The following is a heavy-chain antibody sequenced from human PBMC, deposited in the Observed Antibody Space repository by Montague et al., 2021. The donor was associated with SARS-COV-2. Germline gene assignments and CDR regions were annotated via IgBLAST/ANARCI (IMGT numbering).Heavy chain of an antibody. J-gene: IGHJ5*02. D-gene: IGHD3-22*01. V-gene: IGHV4-34*01. CDR2: INQSGSA. CDR3: AGGLMSINMMVVFVTGASAWLDP. Sequence: SETLSLTCAIYGGSFSGYDWTWIRQSPGKGLEWIGVINQSGSAKYKPSLKSRVTISVDTSKNQFSLKLSSVTAADTAVYYCAGGLMSINMMVVFVTGASAWLDPWGQGTLVIVSS. CDR1: GGSFSGYD.